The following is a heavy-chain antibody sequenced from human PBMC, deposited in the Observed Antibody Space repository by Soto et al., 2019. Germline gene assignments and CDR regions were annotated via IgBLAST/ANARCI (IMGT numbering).Heavy chain of an antibody. D-gene: IGHD6-13*01. CDR1: AGSIGGYQ. V-gene: IGHV4-34*01. J-gene: IGHJ3*01. Sequence: FELQPHTCTVYAGSIGGYQWNWIRQPPGKGLEWIGEINHSGRTNYNSSLKSRLTISVDTSRNQFSLNLNSVTAADTAVYYCARGGVSSSPDSLQVWCPGTLVSSLQ. CDR3: ARGGVSSSPDSLQV. CDR2: INHSGRT.